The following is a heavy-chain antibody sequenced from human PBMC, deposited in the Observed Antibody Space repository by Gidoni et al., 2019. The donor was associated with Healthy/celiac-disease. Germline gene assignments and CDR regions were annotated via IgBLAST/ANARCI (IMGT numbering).Heavy chain of an antibody. V-gene: IGHV3-23*01. Sequence: GSTYYADSVKGRFTISRDNSKNTLYLQMNSLRAEDTAVYYCAKDLDGTTSRRIGFDPWGQGTLVTVSS. CDR3: AKDLDGTTSRRIGFDP. D-gene: IGHD1-1*01. CDR2: GST. J-gene: IGHJ5*02.